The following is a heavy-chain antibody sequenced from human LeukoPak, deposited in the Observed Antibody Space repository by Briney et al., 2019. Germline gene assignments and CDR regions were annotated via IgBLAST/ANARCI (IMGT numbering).Heavy chain of an antibody. J-gene: IGHJ4*02. CDR1: GFTFSGSA. V-gene: IGHV3-30*04. CDR3: ATAGTAPGDF. CDR2: ISYDGSNK. D-gene: IGHD3-10*01. Sequence: GGSLRLSCVVSGFTFSGSAMHWVRQAPGKGLEWVAVISYDGSNKYYADSVKGRFTISRDDSKNTLYLQMNSLRTEDTAVYYCATAGTAPGDFWGQGTLVTVSS.